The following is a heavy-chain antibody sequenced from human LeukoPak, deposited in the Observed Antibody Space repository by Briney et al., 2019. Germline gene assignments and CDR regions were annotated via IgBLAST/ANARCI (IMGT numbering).Heavy chain of an antibody. J-gene: IGHJ4*02. Sequence: GASVKVSCKASGYTFTGYYMDWVRQAPGQGLEWMGWINPNSGGTNYAQKFQGRVTMTRDTSISTAYMELSRLRSDDTAVYYCAREGDYGSGSYWRRNYFDYWGQGTLVTVSS. CDR1: GYTFTGYY. CDR2: INPNSGGT. CDR3: AREGDYGSGSYWRRNYFDY. D-gene: IGHD3-10*01. V-gene: IGHV1-2*02.